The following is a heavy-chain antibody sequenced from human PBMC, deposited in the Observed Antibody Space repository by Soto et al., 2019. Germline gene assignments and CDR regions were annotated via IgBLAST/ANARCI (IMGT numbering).Heavy chain of an antibody. D-gene: IGHD6-19*01. Sequence: SGPTLVNPTQTFTLICTFTGFSQSTIGMSVSWIRKSPGKALEWLARIDWDDDKYYSTSLKTRLTISKDTSKNQVVLTMTNMDPVDTATYYCARIQFSSGWVDYWGQGTLVTVSS. J-gene: IGHJ4*02. CDR1: GFSQSTIGMS. V-gene: IGHV2-70*11. CDR3: ARIQFSSGWVDY. CDR2: IDWDDDK.